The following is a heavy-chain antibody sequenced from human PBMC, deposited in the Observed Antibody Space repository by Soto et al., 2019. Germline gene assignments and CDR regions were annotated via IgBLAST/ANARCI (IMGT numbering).Heavy chain of an antibody. CDR2: ISSNGGST. CDR3: ARQWLDSYYFDY. CDR1: GFTFSSYA. V-gene: IGHV3-64*01. J-gene: IGHJ4*02. D-gene: IGHD6-19*01. Sequence: EVQLVESGGGLVQPGGSLRLSCAASGFTFSSYAMHWVSQAPGKGLEYVSAISSNGGSTYYANSVKGRFTISRDNSKNSLYLQMGSLRAEDMAVYYCARQWLDSYYFDYWGQGTLVTVSS.